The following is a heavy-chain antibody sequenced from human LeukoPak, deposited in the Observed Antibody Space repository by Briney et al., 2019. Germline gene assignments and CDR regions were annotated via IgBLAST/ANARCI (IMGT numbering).Heavy chain of an antibody. CDR1: GGSFSGYY. CDR3: ARGANSSGCGY. Sequence: SETLSLTCAVYGGSFSGYYWSWIRQPPGKGLEWIGEINHSGSTNYNPSLKSRVTISVDTSKNQFSLKLSSVTAADTAVYCCARGANSSGCGYWGQGTLVTVSS. CDR2: INHSGST. J-gene: IGHJ4*02. D-gene: IGHD6-19*01. V-gene: IGHV4-34*01.